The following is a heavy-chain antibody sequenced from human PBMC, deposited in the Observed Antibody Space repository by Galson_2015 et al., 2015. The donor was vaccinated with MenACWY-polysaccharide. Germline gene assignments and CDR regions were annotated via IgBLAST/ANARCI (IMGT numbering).Heavy chain of an antibody. CDR1: GFIFSSYT. J-gene: IGHJ6*02. CDR2: ISVSGRSR. D-gene: IGHD2-2*01. V-gene: IGHV3-48*04. CDR3: ARDRATGADQYGLDV. Sequence: SLRLSCAASGFIFSSYTMNWVRQAPGKGLEWVSYISVSGRSRYADSVKGRFTISRDNAENSLYLQMNSVRAEDTAVYFCARDRATGADQYGLDVWGQGTTVTVSS.